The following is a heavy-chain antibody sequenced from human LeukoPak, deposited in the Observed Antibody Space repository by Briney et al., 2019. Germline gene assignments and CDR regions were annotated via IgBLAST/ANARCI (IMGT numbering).Heavy chain of an antibody. CDR2: ISDTGKTI. V-gene: IGHV3-11*01. CDR1: GLIFSDYY. J-gene: IGHJ4*02. D-gene: IGHD3-3*01. CDR3: ATVHFGYFDY. Sequence: GGSLRLSCTASGLIFSDYYMSWIRQAPGKGLEWVAYISDTGKTIYYADSVKGRFTISGDNAKKSLYLQVDGLRAEDTAVYYCATVHFGYFDYWGRGTLVTVSS.